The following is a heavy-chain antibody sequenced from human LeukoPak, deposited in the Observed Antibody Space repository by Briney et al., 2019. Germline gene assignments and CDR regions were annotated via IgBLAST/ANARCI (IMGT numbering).Heavy chain of an antibody. CDR2: INPNSGGT. V-gene: IGHV1-2*02. J-gene: IGHJ6*02. CDR3: ARGGKWLAHYYYYGMDV. CDR1: GYTFTGYY. D-gene: IGHD6-19*01. Sequence: ASVKVSCKASGYTFTGYYLHWVRQVPGQGLEWMGWINPNSGGTNYAQKFQGRVTMTRDTSISTAYMELSSLRSDDTAVYYCARGGKWLAHYYYYGMDVWGQGTTVTVSS.